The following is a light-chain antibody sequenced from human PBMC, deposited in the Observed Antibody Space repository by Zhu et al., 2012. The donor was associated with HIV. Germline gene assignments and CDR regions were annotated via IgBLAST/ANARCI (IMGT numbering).Light chain of an antibody. J-gene: IGKJ3*01. V-gene: IGKV1-5*03. CDR3: QQYNSYPLT. CDR1: QSISSW. CDR2: KAS. Sequence: DIQMTQSPSTLSASVRDRVTITCRASQSISSWLAWYQQKPGKAPKLLIYKASSLESGVPSRFSGSGSGTEFTLTISSLQPDDFATYYCQQYNSYPLTFGPGTKVEIK.